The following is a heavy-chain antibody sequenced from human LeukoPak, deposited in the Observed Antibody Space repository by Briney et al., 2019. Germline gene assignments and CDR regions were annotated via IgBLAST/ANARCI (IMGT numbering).Heavy chain of an antibody. CDR1: GYTFTSYG. CDR3: ARDELHNYYYYGMDV. D-gene: IGHD2-15*01. Sequence: ASVKVSCKASGYTFTSYGISWVRQAPGQGLEWMGWISAYNGNTNCAQKLQGRVTMTTDTSTSTAYMELRSLRSDDTAVYYCARDELHNYYYYGMDVWGQGTTVTVSS. J-gene: IGHJ6*02. CDR2: ISAYNGNT. V-gene: IGHV1-18*01.